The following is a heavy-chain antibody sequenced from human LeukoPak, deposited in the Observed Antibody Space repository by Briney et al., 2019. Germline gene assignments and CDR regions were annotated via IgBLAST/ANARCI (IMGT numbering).Heavy chain of an antibody. CDR3: ARGADTAMVSPFDY. Sequence: SETLSLTCAVYGGSFSGYYWSWIRQPPGKGLEWIGEINHSGSTNYNPSLKSRVTISVDTSKNPFSLKLSSVTAADTAVYYCARGADTAMVSPFDYWGQGTLVTVSS. D-gene: IGHD5-18*01. V-gene: IGHV4-34*01. J-gene: IGHJ4*02. CDR1: GGSFSGYY. CDR2: INHSGST.